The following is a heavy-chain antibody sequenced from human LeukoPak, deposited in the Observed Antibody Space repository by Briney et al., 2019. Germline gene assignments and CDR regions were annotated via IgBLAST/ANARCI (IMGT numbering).Heavy chain of an antibody. CDR1: GFTFSNAW. D-gene: IGHD4-23*01. Sequence: PGGSLRLSCAASGFTFSNAWMSWVRQAPGKGLEWVSAISNSGGNTYYADSLKGRFTISRDNSKNTLYLQMNSLRAEDTAVYYCVGVVRRYFDYWGQGTLVTVSS. V-gene: IGHV3-23*01. CDR3: VGVVRRYFDY. CDR2: ISNSGGNT. J-gene: IGHJ4*02.